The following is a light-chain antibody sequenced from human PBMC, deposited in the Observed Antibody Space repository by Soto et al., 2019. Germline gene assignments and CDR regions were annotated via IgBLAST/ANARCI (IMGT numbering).Light chain of an antibody. CDR3: QQLNNYPRT. J-gene: IGKJ1*01. CDR1: QNVRGY. V-gene: IGKV3-11*01. CDR2: DAS. Sequence: EIVLTQSPATLSLSPGERATLSCRASQNVRGYLAWYQQKPGQAPRLLMYDASTRATGIPARVSGSGSGTDFTLTISSLQPEDFATYYCQQLNNYPRTFGQGTKVDIK.